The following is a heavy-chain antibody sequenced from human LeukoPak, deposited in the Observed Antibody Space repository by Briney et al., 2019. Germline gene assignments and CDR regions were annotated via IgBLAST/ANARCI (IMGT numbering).Heavy chain of an antibody. V-gene: IGHV3-30*18. CDR3: AKDRAVGKVVAATGYFDY. J-gene: IGHJ4*02. CDR1: GFAFSNYG. CDR2: ISFDGSNK. D-gene: IGHD2-15*01. Sequence: GGSLRLSCAASGFAFSNYGMHWVRQAPGKGLEWVGVISFDGSNKYYADSVKGRFTISRDNSKNTLYLQMNSLRAEDTAVYYCAKDRAVGKVVAATGYFDYWGQGTLVTVSS.